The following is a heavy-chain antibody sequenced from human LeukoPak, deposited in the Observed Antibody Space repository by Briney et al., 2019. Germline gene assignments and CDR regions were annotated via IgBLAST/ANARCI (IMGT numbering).Heavy chain of an antibody. D-gene: IGHD6-6*01. J-gene: IGHJ3*02. CDR1: GYTFTRYY. CDR2: INPNSGGT. Sequence: GASVKVSCKASGYTFTRYYMHWVRQAPGQGLEWMGWINPNSGGTNYAHKFQGRVTMTRDTSISTAYMELSRLRSDDTAVYYCARDRSPYSSSSDAFDIWGQGTMVTVSS. V-gene: IGHV1-2*02. CDR3: ARDRSPYSSSSDAFDI.